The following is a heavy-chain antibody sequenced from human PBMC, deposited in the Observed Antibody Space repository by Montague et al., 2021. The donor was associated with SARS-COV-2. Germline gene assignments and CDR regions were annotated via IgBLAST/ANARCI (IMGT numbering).Heavy chain of an antibody. CDR2: ISSSSSYI. J-gene: IGHJ4*02. Sequence: SLRLSCAASGFTFRSYSMNWVRQAPGKGLEWVSSISSSSSYIYYADSVKGRFTISRDNAKNSLYLQMNSLRAEDTAVYYCARDGDYYDSSGILDYWGQGTLVTVSS. V-gene: IGHV3-21*01. CDR1: GFTFRSYS. D-gene: IGHD3-22*01. CDR3: ARDGDYYDSSGILDY.